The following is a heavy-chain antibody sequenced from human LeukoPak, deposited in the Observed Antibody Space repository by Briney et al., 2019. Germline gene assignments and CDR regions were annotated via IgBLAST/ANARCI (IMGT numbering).Heavy chain of an antibody. J-gene: IGHJ3*02. Sequence: SGGSLRLSCAASGFTFSNYEMHWVRLVLGKGLEWVSAIGIAGNTFYAGSVKGRFTISRENAKNSFHLQMNSLGAGDTAVYYCAREGSLSSSDAFDIWGQGTMVTVSS. CDR2: IGIAGNT. CDR1: GFTFSNYE. CDR3: AREGSLSSSDAFDI. D-gene: IGHD6-6*01. V-gene: IGHV3-13*01.